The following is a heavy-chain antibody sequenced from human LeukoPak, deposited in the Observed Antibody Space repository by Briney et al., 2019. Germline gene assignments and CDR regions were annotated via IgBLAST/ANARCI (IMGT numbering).Heavy chain of an antibody. J-gene: IGHJ4*02. CDR3: ASRKLGNDY. V-gene: IGHV4-59*01. Sequence: SETLSLTCTVSGGSISSYYWSWIRQSPGKGLEWIGYIYHTGSTSYSPSLKSRVTISADTSQNQFSLKLSSVTAADTAVYYCASRKLGNDYWGQGTLVTVSS. D-gene: IGHD7-27*01. CDR1: GGSISSYY. CDR2: IYHTGST.